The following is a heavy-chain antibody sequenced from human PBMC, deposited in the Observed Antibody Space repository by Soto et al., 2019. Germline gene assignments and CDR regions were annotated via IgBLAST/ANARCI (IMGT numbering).Heavy chain of an antibody. CDR2: ISGSGGST. V-gene: IGHV3-23*01. Sequence: GGSLRLSCAASGFTFSSYAMSWVRQAPGKGLEWVSAISGSGGSTYYVDSVKGRFTISRDNSKNTLYLQMNSLRAEDTAVYYCAKDHMAAAAAYYFDYWGQGTLVTVSS. J-gene: IGHJ4*02. CDR3: AKDHMAAAAAYYFDY. D-gene: IGHD6-13*01. CDR1: GFTFSSYA.